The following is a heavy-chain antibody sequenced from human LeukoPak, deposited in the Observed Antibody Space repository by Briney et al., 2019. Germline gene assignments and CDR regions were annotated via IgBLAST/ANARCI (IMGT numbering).Heavy chain of an antibody. Sequence: GGSLRLSCAASGFTFSSYWMHWVRQAPGKGLVWVSRINSDGSSTSYADSVKGRFTISRDNAKNTLYLQMNSLRAEDTAVYYCARRYYYDSSGYYSLAFDHWGQGTLVTVSS. CDR1: GFTFSSYW. D-gene: IGHD3-22*01. J-gene: IGHJ4*02. CDR3: ARRYYYDSSGYYSLAFDH. CDR2: INSDGSST. V-gene: IGHV3-74*01.